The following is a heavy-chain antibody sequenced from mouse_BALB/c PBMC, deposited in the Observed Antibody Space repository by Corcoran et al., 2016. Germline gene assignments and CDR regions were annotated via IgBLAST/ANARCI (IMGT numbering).Heavy chain of an antibody. CDR3: ARSYYRYDGGFAY. J-gene: IGHJ3*01. V-gene: IGHV9-3-1*01. CDR1: GYTFTNYG. CDR2: INTYTGEP. Sequence: QIQLVQSGPELKKPGETVKISCKASGYTFTNYGMNWVKQAPGKGLKWMGWINTYTGEPTYADDFKGRFAFSFETSASTAYLQINNLKNEDTATYFCARSYYRYDGGFAYWGQGTLVTVSA. D-gene: IGHD2-14*01.